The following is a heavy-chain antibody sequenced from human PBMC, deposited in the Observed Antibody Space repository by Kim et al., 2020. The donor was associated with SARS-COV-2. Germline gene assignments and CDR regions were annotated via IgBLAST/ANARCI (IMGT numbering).Heavy chain of an antibody. CDR3: ARVWKDFLVGALGY. V-gene: IGHV1-3*01. CDR1: GYTFTSYA. J-gene: IGHJ4*02. CDR2: INAGNGNT. D-gene: IGHD1-26*01. Sequence: ASVKVSCKASGYTFTSYAMHWVRQAPGQRLEWMGWINAGNGNTKYSQKFQGRVTITRDTSASTAYMELSSLRSEDTAVYYCARVWKDFLVGALGYWGQGTLVTVSS.